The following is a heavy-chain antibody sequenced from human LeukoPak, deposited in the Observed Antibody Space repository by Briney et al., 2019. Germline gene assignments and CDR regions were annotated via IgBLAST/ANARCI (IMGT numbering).Heavy chain of an antibody. J-gene: IGHJ6*03. CDR1: GYTFTSYD. D-gene: IGHD6-6*01. CDR3: ARSIAARRLHYYYYYMDV. Sequence: ASVKVSCKASGYTFTSYDINWVRQATGQGLEWMGWMNPNSGNTGYAQKFQGRVTMTRNTSISTAYMELSSLRSEDTAVYYCARSIAARRLHYYYYYMDVWGKGTTVTVSS. CDR2: MNPNSGNT. V-gene: IGHV1-8*01.